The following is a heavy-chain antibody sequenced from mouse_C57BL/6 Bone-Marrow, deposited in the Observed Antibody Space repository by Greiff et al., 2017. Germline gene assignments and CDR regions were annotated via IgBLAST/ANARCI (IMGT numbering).Heavy chain of an antibody. D-gene: IGHD1-1*01. CDR1: GYTFTDYY. CDR2: INPYNSGT. J-gene: IGHJ1*03. Sequence: EVQLQQSGPVLVKPGASVKISCKASGYTFTDYYMNWVKQSHGKSLEWIGVINPYNSGTNYNQKFKGKATLTVDKSSSTAYMERNSLTAEDSAVYYCSRNLYGSSPYLYFDVWGTGTTVTVSA. CDR3: SRNLYGSSPYLYFDV. V-gene: IGHV1-19*01.